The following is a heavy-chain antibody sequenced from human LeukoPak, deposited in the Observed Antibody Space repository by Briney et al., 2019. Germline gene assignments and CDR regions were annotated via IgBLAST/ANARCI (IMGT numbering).Heavy chain of an antibody. CDR2: INHSGST. CDR3: ARGHTHFRIAAAGAEYFQH. J-gene: IGHJ1*01. Sequence: SETLSLTCAVCGGSFSVYYWSWIRQPPGKGLEWIGEINHSGSTNYNPSLKSRVTISVDTSKNQFSLKLSSVTAADTAVYYCARGHTHFRIAAAGAEYFQHWGQGTLVTVSS. V-gene: IGHV4-34*01. D-gene: IGHD6-13*01. CDR1: GGSFSVYY.